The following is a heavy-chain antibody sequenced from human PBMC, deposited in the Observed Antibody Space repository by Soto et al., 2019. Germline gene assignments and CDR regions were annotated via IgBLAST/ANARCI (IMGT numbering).Heavy chain of an antibody. CDR2: ISAHNGNT. D-gene: IGHD1-1*01. V-gene: IGHV1-18*01. J-gene: IGHJ4*02. CDR3: ARGRYGDY. Sequence: QVHLVQSVAEVKKPGASVQVSCKASGYTFTRYGITWVRPAPGQGLEWMGWISAHNGNTDYAQKLQGRVIVTRDTSTSTAYMELRSLISDDTAVYYCARGRYGDYWGQGALVTVSS. CDR1: GYTFTRYG.